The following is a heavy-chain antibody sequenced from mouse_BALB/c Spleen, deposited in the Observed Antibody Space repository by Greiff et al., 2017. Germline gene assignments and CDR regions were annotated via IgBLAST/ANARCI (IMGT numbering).Heavy chain of an antibody. CDR1: GYTFTDYN. D-gene: IGHD2-14*01. CDR3: SRSYYKYYYYFDY. V-gene: IGHV1S29*02. J-gene: IGHJ2*01. CDR2: IYPYNGGT. Sequence: DVQLQESGPELVKPGASVKISCKASGYTFTDYNMHWVKQSHGKSLEWIGYIYPYNGGTGYNQKFKSKATLTVDNSSSTAYMELRSLTSEDSAVYYYSRSYYKYYYYFDYWGQGTTLTVSS.